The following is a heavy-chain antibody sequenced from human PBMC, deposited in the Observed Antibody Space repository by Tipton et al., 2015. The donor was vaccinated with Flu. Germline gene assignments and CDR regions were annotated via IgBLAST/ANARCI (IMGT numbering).Heavy chain of an antibody. D-gene: IGHD5-12*01. V-gene: IGHV4-59*08. CDR3: VSDRGWMTEDF. J-gene: IGHJ4*02. CDR2: IYYSGST. Sequence: TLSLTCTVSGGSISSYYWSWIRQPPGKGLEWIGYIYYSGSTNYNPSLKSRVTISVDTSKNQFSLKLSSVTAADTAVYYCVSDRGWMTEDFWGPGTLVTVSS. CDR1: GGSISSYY.